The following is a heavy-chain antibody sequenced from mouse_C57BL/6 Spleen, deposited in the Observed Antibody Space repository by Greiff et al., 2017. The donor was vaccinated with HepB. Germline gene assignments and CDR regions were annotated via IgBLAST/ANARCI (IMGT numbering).Heavy chain of an antibody. CDR3: ARHEVYYSNPYWYFDV. V-gene: IGHV5-6*01. D-gene: IGHD2-5*01. CDR1: GFTFSSYG. J-gene: IGHJ1*03. Sequence: EVQVVESGGDLVKPGGSLKLSCAASGFTFSSYGMSWVRQTPDKRLEWVATISSGGSYTYYPDSVKGRFTISRDNAKNTLYLQMSSLKSEDTAMYYCARHEVYYSNPYWYFDVWGTGTTVTVSS. CDR2: ISSGGSYT.